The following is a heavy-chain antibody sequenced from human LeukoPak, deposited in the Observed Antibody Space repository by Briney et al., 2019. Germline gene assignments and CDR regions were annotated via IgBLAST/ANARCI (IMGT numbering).Heavy chain of an antibody. J-gene: IGHJ6*02. CDR1: GYTFTSYD. CDR2: MNPNSGNT. V-gene: IGHV1-8*01. CDR3: ARVGFDWLFGYGMDV. D-gene: IGHD3-9*01. Sequence: ASVKVSCKASGYTFTSYDINWVRQATGQGLEWMGWMNPNSGNTGYAQKFQGRVTMTRNTSISTAYMELSSLRSEDTAVYYCARVGFDWLFGYGMDVWGQGTTVTVSS.